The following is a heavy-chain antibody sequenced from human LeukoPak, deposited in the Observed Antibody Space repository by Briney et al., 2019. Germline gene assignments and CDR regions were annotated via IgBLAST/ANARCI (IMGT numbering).Heavy chain of an antibody. CDR3: ARDEQWLLGGWFDP. V-gene: IGHV4-39*07. D-gene: IGHD6-19*01. CDR1: GGSISSSSYY. Sequence: SETLPLTCTVSGGSISSSSYYWGWIRQPPGKGLEWFGSIYYSGSTYYNPSLKSRVTISVDTSKNQFSLKLSSVTAADTAVYYCARDEQWLLGGWFDPWGQGTLVTVSS. CDR2: IYYSGST. J-gene: IGHJ5*02.